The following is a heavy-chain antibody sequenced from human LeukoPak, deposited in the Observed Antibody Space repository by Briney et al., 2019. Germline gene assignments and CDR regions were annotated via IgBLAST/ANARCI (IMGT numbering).Heavy chain of an antibody. CDR1: GGSFSGYY. V-gene: IGHV4-34*01. J-gene: IGHJ3*02. Sequence: SETLSLTCAVYGGSFSGYYWSWIRQPPGKGLEWIGEINHSGSTNYNPSLKSRVTISVDTSKNQFSLKLSSVTAADTAVYYCARHGEKSYYYPDAFDIWGQGTMVTVSS. CDR3: ARHGEKSYYYPDAFDI. D-gene: IGHD1-26*01. CDR2: INHSGST.